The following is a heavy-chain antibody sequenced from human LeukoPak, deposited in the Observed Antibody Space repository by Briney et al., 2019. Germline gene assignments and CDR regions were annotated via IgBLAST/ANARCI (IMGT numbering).Heavy chain of an antibody. Sequence: PGRSLRLSCAATGFTVSNNYMSWVRQAPGQGLEWVSVIYSGGSTYYADSVKGRFTISRDNSKNTLYLQMNNLRAEDTAVYYCARGRPVGASTVEDYWGQGTLVTVSS. D-gene: IGHD1-26*01. CDR3: ARGRPVGASTVEDY. CDR1: GFTVSNNY. CDR2: IYSGGST. J-gene: IGHJ4*02. V-gene: IGHV3-66*01.